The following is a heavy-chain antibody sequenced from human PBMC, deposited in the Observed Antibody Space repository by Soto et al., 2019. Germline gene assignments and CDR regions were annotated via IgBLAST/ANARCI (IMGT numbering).Heavy chain of an antibody. V-gene: IGHV3-21*01. CDR1: GFSFSTYN. D-gene: IGHD3-16*01. J-gene: IGHJ5*02. Sequence: GGSLRLSCAASGFSFSTYNMNWVRQAPGKGLEWVSSIDASSTHIYYADSVKGRCTISRDNGKSSLYLQMDSLRAEDTALYYCVRQQYDFLVDPWGQGTLVTVSS. CDR3: VRQQYDFLVDP. CDR2: IDASSTHI.